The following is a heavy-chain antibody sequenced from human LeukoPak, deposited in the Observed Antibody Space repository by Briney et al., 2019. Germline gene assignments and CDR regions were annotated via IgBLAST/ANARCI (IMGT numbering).Heavy chain of an antibody. V-gene: IGHV1-2*02. CDR2: INPNSDGT. Sequence: ASVKVSCKASGYTFTAYYIHWVRQAPGQGLEWMGWINPNSDGTNNAQKFQGRVTMTRDTSISTAYMEVTRLTSDDTAVYFCARVKAYGGAGDFDYWGQGTLVTVSP. J-gene: IGHJ4*02. CDR3: ARVKAYGGAGDFDY. CDR1: GYTFTAYY. D-gene: IGHD3-10*01.